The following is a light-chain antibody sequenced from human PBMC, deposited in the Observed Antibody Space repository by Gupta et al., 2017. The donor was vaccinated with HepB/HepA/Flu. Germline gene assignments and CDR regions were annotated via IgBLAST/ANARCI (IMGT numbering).Light chain of an antibody. CDR3: QHDPSIPMT. Sequence: DIQMTQSPSSLSASVGDRVTITCQASEDITNYLNWYQQIPGKAPNLLMYDASNLKAGVPSRFSGSGSETDFTLTINNLQPEDSATYYCQHDPSIPMTFGGGTMVEI. CDR1: EDITNY. J-gene: IGKJ4*01. V-gene: IGKV1-33*01. CDR2: DAS.